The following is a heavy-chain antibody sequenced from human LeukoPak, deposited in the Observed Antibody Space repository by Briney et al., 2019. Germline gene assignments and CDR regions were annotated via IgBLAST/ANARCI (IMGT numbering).Heavy chain of an antibody. CDR1: GGSFSGYY. V-gene: IGHV4-34*01. CDR3: ARGRARDGYNDHWYFDL. CDR2: INHSGST. Sequence: SETLSLTCAVYGGSFSGYYWSWIRQPPGKGLEWIGEINHSGSTNYNPSLKSRVTISVDTSKNQFSLKLSSVTAADTAVYYCARGRARDGYNDHWYFDLWXRXTLVTVSS. J-gene: IGHJ2*01. D-gene: IGHD5-24*01.